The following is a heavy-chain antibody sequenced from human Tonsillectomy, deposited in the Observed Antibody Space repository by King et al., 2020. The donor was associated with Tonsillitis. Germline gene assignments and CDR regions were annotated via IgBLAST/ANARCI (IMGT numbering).Heavy chain of an antibody. D-gene: IGHD6-19*01. J-gene: IGHJ4*02. V-gene: IGHV3-30*04. CDR2: ISYDGSYQ. CDR1: GFTLSSYA. Sequence: VQLVESGGGVVQPGRSLRLSCSASGFTLSSYAMHWVRQAPGKGLEWMAVISYDGSYQYYADSVKGRFTISRDNPRNTLFLQMNSLKTEDTAVYSCARSIAVADPVDQWGQGILVIVSS. CDR3: ARSIAVADPVDQ.